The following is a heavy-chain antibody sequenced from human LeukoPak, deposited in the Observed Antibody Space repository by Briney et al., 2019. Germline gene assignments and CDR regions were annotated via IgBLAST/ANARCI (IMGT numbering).Heavy chain of an antibody. CDR2: INPNSGGT. CDR3: ARFTVTNFYYYGMDV. Sequence: GASVKVSCKASGYTFTGYYMHWVRQAPGQGLEWMGWINPNSGGTNYAQKFQGTVTMTRDTSLSTAYMELSRLRSDDTAIYYCARFTVTNFYYYGMDVWGQGTTVTVSS. J-gene: IGHJ6*02. V-gene: IGHV1-2*02. CDR1: GYTFTGYY. D-gene: IGHD4-17*01.